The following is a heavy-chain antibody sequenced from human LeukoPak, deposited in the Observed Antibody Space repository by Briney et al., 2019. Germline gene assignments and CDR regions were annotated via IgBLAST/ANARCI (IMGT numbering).Heavy chain of an antibody. J-gene: IGHJ4*02. D-gene: IGHD3-22*01. V-gene: IGHV1-18*01. CDR1: GYTFTSYG. CDR3: ARGPIYYDTSGYYDY. CDR2: ISAYNGNT. Sequence: GASVKVSCKASGYTFTSYGISWVRQAPGQGLEWMGWISAYNGNTNYAQKLQGRVTMTTDTSTNTAYMELRSLRSDDTAVYYCARGPIYYDTSGYYDYWGQGTLVTVSS.